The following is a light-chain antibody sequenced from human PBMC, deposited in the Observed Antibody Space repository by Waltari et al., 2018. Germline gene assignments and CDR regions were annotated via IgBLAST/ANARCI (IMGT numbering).Light chain of an antibody. Sequence: QSVLTQPPSVSGAPGQRVTISCTGSSSNIGAGYDVHWYQLLPGTAPKLLIYDNNNRPSGVPDRFSGSKSGTSASLAITGLQAEDEADYYCQSYDSSLSGSVFGGGTKLTVL. CDR2: DNN. CDR1: SSNIGAGYD. CDR3: QSYDSSLSGSV. J-gene: IGLJ2*01. V-gene: IGLV1-40*01.